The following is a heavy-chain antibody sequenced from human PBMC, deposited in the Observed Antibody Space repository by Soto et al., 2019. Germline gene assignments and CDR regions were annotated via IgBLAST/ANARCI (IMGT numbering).Heavy chain of an antibody. V-gene: IGHV4-31*03. CDR2: IYYSGST. CDR3: ARVKSMIVVVITGDWFDP. J-gene: IGHJ5*02. D-gene: IGHD3-22*01. CDR1: GGSISSGGYY. Sequence: SETLSLTCTVSGGSISSGGYYWSWIRQHPGKGLEWIGYIYYSGSTYYNPSLKSRVTISVDTSKNQFSLKLSSVTAADTAVYYCARVKSMIVVVITGDWFDPWGHGTLVTVSS.